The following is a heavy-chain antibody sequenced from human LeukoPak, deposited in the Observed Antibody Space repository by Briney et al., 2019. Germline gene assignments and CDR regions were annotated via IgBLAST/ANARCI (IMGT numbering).Heavy chain of an antibody. CDR3: AKSNGYGLIDY. D-gene: IGHD5-12*01. V-gene: IGHV4-39*01. J-gene: IGHJ4*02. CDR2: IYYSGNT. Sequence: SETLSLTCTVSGVSISSSNSYWGWIRQPPGKGLEWIGSIYYSGNTYYNASLKSQVSISIDTSKNQFSLRLTSVTAADTAVYYCAKSNGYGLIDYWGQGTLVTVSS. CDR1: GVSISSSNSY.